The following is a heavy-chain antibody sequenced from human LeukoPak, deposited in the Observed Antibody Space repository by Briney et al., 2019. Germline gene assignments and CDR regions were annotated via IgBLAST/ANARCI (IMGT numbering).Heavy chain of an antibody. V-gene: IGHV3-23*01. CDR3: AKTYYYDSSGYSHYLAYDY. Sequence: PGGSLRLSCAASGFTFSSYAMSWVRQAPGKGLEWVSAIRDSGSSTHYADSVKGRFATSRDNSKNTLFLQMNSLRAEDTAIYYCAKTYYYDSSGYSHYLAYDYWGQGTLVTVSS. J-gene: IGHJ4*02. CDR1: GFTFSSYA. CDR2: IRDSGSST. D-gene: IGHD3-22*01.